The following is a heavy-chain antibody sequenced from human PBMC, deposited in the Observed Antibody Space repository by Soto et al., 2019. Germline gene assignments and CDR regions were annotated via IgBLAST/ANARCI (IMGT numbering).Heavy chain of an antibody. D-gene: IGHD5-12*01. Sequence: PGESLKISCKGSGYSFTSYWIGWVRQMPGKGLEWMGIIYPGDSDTRYSPSFQGQVTISADKSISTAYLQWSSLKASDTAMYYFVRRAEYSGYDFGSDAFDIWGQGTMVTGS. CDR2: IYPGDSDT. CDR1: GYSFTSYW. J-gene: IGHJ3*02. V-gene: IGHV5-51*01. CDR3: VRRAEYSGYDFGSDAFDI.